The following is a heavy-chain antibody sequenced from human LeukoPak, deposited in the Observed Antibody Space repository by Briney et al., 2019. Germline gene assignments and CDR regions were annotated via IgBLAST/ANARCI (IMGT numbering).Heavy chain of an antibody. CDR1: GFTFSSYS. Sequence: EGSLRLSCAASGFTFSSYSMNWVRQAPGKGLEWVSSISSSSSYIYYADSVKGRFTISRDNAKNSLYLQMNSLRAEDTAVYYCARSPIAARLRFDYWGQGTLVTVSS. D-gene: IGHD6-6*01. V-gene: IGHV3-21*01. J-gene: IGHJ4*02. CDR3: ARSPIAARLRFDY. CDR2: ISSSSSYI.